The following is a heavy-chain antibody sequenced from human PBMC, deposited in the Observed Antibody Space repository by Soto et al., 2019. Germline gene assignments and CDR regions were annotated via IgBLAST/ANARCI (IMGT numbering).Heavy chain of an antibody. J-gene: IGHJ4*02. V-gene: IGHV4-39*01. Sequence: QLHLQESGPGLVKPSGTLSLTCSVSGGSVSIPNYYWAWVRQSPGKGLEWIASIYFGGTTYYNPSLKSRVSLFIDTSTNQFSLNLTSVTAADSSIYFCARHGRVQLRPFDYWGQGIQVAVSS. CDR2: IYFGGTT. CDR3: ARHGRVQLRPFDY. D-gene: IGHD1-1*01. CDR1: GGSVSIPNYY.